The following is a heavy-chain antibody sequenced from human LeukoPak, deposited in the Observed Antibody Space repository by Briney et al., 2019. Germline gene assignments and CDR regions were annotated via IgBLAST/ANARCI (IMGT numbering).Heavy chain of an antibody. CDR3: ARENWHYDS. CDR1: GYTFTAKH. V-gene: IGHV1-2*02. CDR2: IISDSGGT. D-gene: IGHD1-7*01. Sequence: ASVKVSCKASGYTFTAKHMHWVRQAPGQGLEWMGKIISDSGGTDYAQRFQGRVTMTADTSITTAYMELSRLTSDDTAVYYCARENWHYDSWGQGTLVTVSS. J-gene: IGHJ5*01.